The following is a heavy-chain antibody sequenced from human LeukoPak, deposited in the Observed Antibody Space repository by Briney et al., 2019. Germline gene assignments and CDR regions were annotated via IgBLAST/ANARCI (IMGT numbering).Heavy chain of an antibody. J-gene: IGHJ4*02. V-gene: IGHV1-2*02. D-gene: IGHD2-21*01. CDR2: INPNSGGT. Sequence: GASVKVSCKASGYTFTGYYMHWVRQAPGQGLEWMGWINPNSGGTNYAQKFQGRVTMTRDTSISTAYMELSRLRSDDTAVYYCASPSKGLCGGDWYFDYWGQGTLVTVSS. CDR1: GYTFTGYY. CDR3: ASPSKGLCGGDWYFDY.